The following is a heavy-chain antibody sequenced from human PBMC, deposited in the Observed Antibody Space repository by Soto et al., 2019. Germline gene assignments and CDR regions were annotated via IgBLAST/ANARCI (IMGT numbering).Heavy chain of an antibody. CDR3: AIPGIPAAGTDY. CDR2: ISKSSTDI. J-gene: IGHJ4*02. D-gene: IGHD6-13*01. Sequence: LRLSCATSGFTFSSYSMNWVRQAPGKGLEWVSSISKSSTDIYYADSVKGRFTISRDNAKNSLYLQMNSLRADDTAVYYCAIPGIPAAGTDYWGQGTLVTVSS. CDR1: GFTFSSYS. V-gene: IGHV3-21*01.